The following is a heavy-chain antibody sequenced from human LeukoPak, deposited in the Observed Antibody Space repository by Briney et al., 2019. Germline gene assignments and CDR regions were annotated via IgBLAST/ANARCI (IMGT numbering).Heavy chain of an antibody. V-gene: IGHV3-74*01. CDR3: ARGAGPIGRFLEWLSPTLNWFDP. D-gene: IGHD3-3*01. CDR1: GFTFSSYW. J-gene: IGHJ5*02. CDR2: INTDGSST. Sequence: GGSLRLSCAASGFTFSSYWMHWVRQAPGKGLVWVSRINTDGSSTSYADSVKGRFTISRDNAKNTLYLQMNSLRAEDTAVYYCARGAGPIGRFLEWLSPTLNWFDPWGQGTLVTVSS.